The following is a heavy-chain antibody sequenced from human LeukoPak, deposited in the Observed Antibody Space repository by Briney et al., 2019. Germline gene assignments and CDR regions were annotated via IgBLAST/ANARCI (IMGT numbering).Heavy chain of an antibody. CDR3: AKGDEATDSFFY. D-gene: IGHD5-12*01. CDR2: ISGSGGST. V-gene: IGHV3-23*01. J-gene: IGHJ4*02. CDR1: GFTFSSYA. Sequence: GGSLRLSCAASGFTFSSYAVSWVRQAPGKGLEWVSAISGSGGSTYYADSVKGRFTISRDNSKNTLYLQMNSLRAEDTAVYYCAKGDEATDSFFYWGQGTLVTVSS.